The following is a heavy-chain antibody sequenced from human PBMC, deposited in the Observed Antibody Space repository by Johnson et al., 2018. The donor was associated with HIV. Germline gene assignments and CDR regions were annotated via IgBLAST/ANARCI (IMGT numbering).Heavy chain of an antibody. V-gene: IGHV3-53*01. J-gene: IGHJ3*02. Sequence: VQLVESGGGLIQPGGSLRLSCAASGFTVSSNYMSWVRQAPGKGLEWVSVIYSGGSTYYADSVTGRFTISRDNSKNTLYLQMNSLRAEDTAVYYCASSGSYWGLNAFDIWGQGTMVTVSS. CDR3: ASSGSYWGLNAFDI. D-gene: IGHD1-26*01. CDR1: GFTVSSNY. CDR2: IYSGGST.